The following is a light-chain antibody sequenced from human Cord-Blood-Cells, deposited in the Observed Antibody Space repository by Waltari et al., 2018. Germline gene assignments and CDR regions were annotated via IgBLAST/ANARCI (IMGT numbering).Light chain of an antibody. CDR3: SSYTSSSTPV. Sequence: QSALTQPASVSGSPGQSITISCTGTSSDVGGYNYVSWYQQHPGNAPKLMIYDVSNRPSGVSNRFSGSKSGNTAPLTISGLQAEDEADYYCSSYTSSSTPVFGGGTKLTVL. V-gene: IGLV2-14*03. CDR1: SSDVGGYNY. CDR2: DVS. J-gene: IGLJ3*02.